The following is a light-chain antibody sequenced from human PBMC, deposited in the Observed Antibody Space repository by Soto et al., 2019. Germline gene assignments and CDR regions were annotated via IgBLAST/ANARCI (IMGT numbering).Light chain of an antibody. CDR1: QSISTW. CDR3: QQYNSYRT. CDR2: KAS. J-gene: IGKJ1*01. V-gene: IGKV1-5*03. Sequence: DIKMSQSPSTLSASVGDRVTITCRASQSISTWLAWYQQKPGKAPKLLIYKASSLKTGVPSRFSGSGSGTEFTLTISSLRPDDFATYYCQQYNSYRTFGPGAKV.